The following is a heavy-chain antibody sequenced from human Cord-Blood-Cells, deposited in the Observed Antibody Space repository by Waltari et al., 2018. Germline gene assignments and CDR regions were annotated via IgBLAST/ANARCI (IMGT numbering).Heavy chain of an antibody. V-gene: IGHV3-30*18. CDR2: ISYDGSNK. Sequence: QVQLVESGGGVVQPGRSLRLSCAASGFTLSSYGMHWVRQAPGKGLEWVAVISYDGSNKYYADSVKGRFTISRDNSKNTLYLQMNSLRAEDTAVYYCAKSGGAAADYWGQGTLVTVSS. CDR1: GFTLSSYG. CDR3: AKSGGAAADY. J-gene: IGHJ4*02. D-gene: IGHD6-13*01.